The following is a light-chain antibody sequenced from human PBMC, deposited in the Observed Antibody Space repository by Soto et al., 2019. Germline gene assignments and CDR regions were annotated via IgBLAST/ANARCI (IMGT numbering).Light chain of an antibody. CDR3: QQYGSSPVT. CDR2: GAS. CDR1: QSVSSSY. Sequence: EIVLTQSPGTLSLSPGERATLSCRISQSVSSSYLAWYQQKPGQAPRLLIYGASSRATGIPDRFSGSGSGTDFTLTISRLEPEDFAVYYCQQYGSSPVTYGQGTKLEIK. V-gene: IGKV3-20*01. J-gene: IGKJ2*01.